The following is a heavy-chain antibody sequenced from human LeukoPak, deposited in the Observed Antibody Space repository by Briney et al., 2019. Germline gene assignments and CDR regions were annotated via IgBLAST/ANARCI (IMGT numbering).Heavy chain of an antibody. CDR3: ARPTPEGNFDS. V-gene: IGHV5-51*01. CDR2: VHPGDSST. D-gene: IGHD2-15*01. CDR1: GYRFTNFW. Sequence: GESLKISCKASGYRFTNFWIGWVRQMPGKGLEWMGIVHPGDSSTRYRRFFLGQVTISADRSINTAYLQRSSLRASDSAMYFCARPTPEGNFDSWGQGTLVTVSS. J-gene: IGHJ4*02.